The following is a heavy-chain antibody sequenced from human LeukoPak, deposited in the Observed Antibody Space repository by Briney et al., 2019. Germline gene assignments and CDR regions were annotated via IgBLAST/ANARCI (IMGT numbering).Heavy chain of an antibody. CDR1: GGSFSGYY. Sequence: SETLSLTCAVYGGSFSGYYWSWIRQPPGKGLEWIGEINHSGSTNYNPSLKSRVTVSVDTSKNQFSLKLSSVTAADTAVYYCARGSKYYDILGWGQGTLVTVSS. J-gene: IGHJ4*02. D-gene: IGHD3-9*01. V-gene: IGHV4-34*01. CDR2: INHSGST. CDR3: ARGSKYYDILG.